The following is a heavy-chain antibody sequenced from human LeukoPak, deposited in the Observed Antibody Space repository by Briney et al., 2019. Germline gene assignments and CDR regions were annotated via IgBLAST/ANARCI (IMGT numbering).Heavy chain of an antibody. CDR3: AKCPSGVLRYFAPMHY. CDR1: GFTFSSYL. V-gene: IGHV3-74*01. CDR2: INSDGSTT. D-gene: IGHD3-9*01. J-gene: IGHJ4*02. Sequence: PGGSLTVSCAASGFTFSSYLMHWVCQAPGRGLVWVSRINSDGSTTTYADSVKGRFTISRDNAKNTLYLQMNSLRAEDTAVYYCAKCPSGVLRYFAPMHYWRQGPLVTVSS.